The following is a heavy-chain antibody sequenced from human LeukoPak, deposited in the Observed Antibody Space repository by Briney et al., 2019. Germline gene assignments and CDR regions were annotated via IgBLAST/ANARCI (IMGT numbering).Heavy chain of an antibody. Sequence: ASVKVSCKASGYTFTGYYMHWVRQAPGQGLEWMGWIKPNSGGTNYAQKFQGRVTMTRDTSISTAYMELSRLRSDDTAVYYCARDLDSSGWYGPIDYWGQGTLVTVSS. J-gene: IGHJ4*02. D-gene: IGHD6-19*01. CDR1: GYTFTGYY. CDR3: ARDLDSSGWYGPIDY. V-gene: IGHV1-2*02. CDR2: IKPNSGGT.